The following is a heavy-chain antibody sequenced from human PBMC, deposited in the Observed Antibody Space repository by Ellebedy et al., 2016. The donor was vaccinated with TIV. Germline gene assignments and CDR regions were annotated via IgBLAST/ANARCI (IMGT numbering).Heavy chain of an antibody. CDR1: GGSIRSGGYS. Sequence: MPSETLSLTCTVSGGSIRSGGYSWTFIRQHTGKGREWIGYIYYSGSTYYSPSLKSRVNISLDTSKNRFSLRLSSVTAADTAVYYCARDKRGGSSMTGYFDLWGRGTLVTVSS. CDR3: ARDKRGGSSMTGYFDL. D-gene: IGHD1-26*01. CDR2: IYYSGST. J-gene: IGHJ2*01. V-gene: IGHV4-31*03.